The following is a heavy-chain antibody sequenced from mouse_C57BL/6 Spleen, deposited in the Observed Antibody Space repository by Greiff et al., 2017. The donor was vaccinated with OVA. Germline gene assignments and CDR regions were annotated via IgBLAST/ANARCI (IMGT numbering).Heavy chain of an antibody. J-gene: IGHJ4*01. D-gene: IGHD2-14*01. CDR3: ARWYEGYAMDY. CDR2: ISSGSSTI. CDR1: GFTFSDYG. Sequence: EVKLMESGGGLVKPGGSLKLSCAASGFTFSDYGMHWVRQAPEKGLEWVAYISSGSSTIYYADTVKGRFTISRDNAKNTLFLQMTSLRSEDTAMYYCARWYEGYAMDYWGQGTSVTVSS. V-gene: IGHV5-17*01.